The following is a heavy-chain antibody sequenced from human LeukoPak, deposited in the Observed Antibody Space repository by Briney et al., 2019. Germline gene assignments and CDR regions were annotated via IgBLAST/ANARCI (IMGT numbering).Heavy chain of an antibody. Sequence: GASVKVSCKTSGYTFSTHGITWVRQTPGQGLEWMGWISGYNGYTNYAQKLQGRVTMTTDTSTSTAYMELRSLISDDTAVYYCARVKDSSSWHYFDFWGQGTLVTVSS. J-gene: IGHJ4*02. CDR3: ARVKDSSSWHYFDF. CDR1: GYTFSTHG. CDR2: ISGYNGYT. V-gene: IGHV1-18*01. D-gene: IGHD6-13*01.